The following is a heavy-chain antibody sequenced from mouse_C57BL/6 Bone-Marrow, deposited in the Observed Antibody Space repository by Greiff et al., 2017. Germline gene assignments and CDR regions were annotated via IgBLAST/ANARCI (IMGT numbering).Heavy chain of an antibody. CDR1: GFTIKNSY. V-gene: IGHV14-3*01. CDR2: IDPANGNT. CDR3: APIYDGYYGGFFFDY. Sequence: VQLQQSVAELVRPGASVKLSCTASGFTIKNSYMHWVKQRPEPGLEWIGRIDPANGNTNYAPKFQGKATITVDTSSNTAYLQLSSLTSEDTAIYYRAPIYDGYYGGFFFDYWGQGTTLTVSS. J-gene: IGHJ2*01. D-gene: IGHD2-3*01.